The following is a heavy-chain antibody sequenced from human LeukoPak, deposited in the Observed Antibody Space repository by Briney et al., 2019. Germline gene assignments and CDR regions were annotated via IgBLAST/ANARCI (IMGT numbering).Heavy chain of an antibody. J-gene: IGHJ4*02. CDR2: INGDGSWT. V-gene: IGHV3-74*01. CDR1: GNYW. CDR3: VSFYESY. Sequence: GGSLRLSCAASGNYWMHWVRQAPGKGLVWVSHINGDGSWTTYADSVKGRFTISKDNAKNTVYLQMNNLRAEDTAVYYCVSFYESYWGRGTMVTVSS. D-gene: IGHD2-2*01.